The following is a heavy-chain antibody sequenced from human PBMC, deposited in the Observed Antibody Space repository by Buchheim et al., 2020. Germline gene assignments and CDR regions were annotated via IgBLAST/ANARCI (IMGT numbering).Heavy chain of an antibody. CDR1: GFTFSSRA. D-gene: IGHD3-10*01. CDR2: ISSNGGTT. J-gene: IGHJ4*02. Sequence: EVQLLESGGGLVQPGGSLRLSCAASGFTFSSRAMNWVRQAPGKGLEWVSAISSNGGTTFYADSVKGRFTVARDNSKNKLYLQMNSLRAEDTALYYCAKEWGYYYDSGNSYFFDCWGQGTL. V-gene: IGHV3-23*01. CDR3: AKEWGYYYDSGNSYFFDC.